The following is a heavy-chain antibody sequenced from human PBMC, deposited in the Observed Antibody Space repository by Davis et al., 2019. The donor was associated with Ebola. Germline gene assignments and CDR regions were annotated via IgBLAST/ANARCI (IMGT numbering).Heavy chain of an antibody. V-gene: IGHV3-21*01. J-gene: IGHJ2*01. Sequence: GESLKISCVVSGFTLGSHNMNWVRQAPGKGLEWVSSISKTGSYTNYGDSVKGRFTVSRDNAQNSLYLLMDSLRVEDSAMYYCAREDGSDGYYWYFNLWGRGTLVTVSS. CDR2: ISKTGSYT. CDR3: AREDGSDGYYWYFNL. CDR1: GFTLGSHN. D-gene: IGHD5-24*01.